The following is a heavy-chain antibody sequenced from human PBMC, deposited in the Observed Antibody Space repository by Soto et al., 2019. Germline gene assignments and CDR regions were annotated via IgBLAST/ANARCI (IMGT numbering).Heavy chain of an antibody. CDR3: VRVWGIAARPGVWFDP. J-gene: IGHJ5*02. D-gene: IGHD6-6*01. V-gene: IGHV3-11*01. Sequence: QVQLVESGGGLVKPGGSLRLSCAASGFTFSDYYMSWLRQAPGKGLEWVSYISSSGSTIYYADSVKGRFTISRDNAKNSLYLQMNSLEAKGTAVDYTVRVWGIAARPGVWFDPWGQGTLVTVFS. CDR1: GFTFSDYY. CDR2: ISSSGSTI.